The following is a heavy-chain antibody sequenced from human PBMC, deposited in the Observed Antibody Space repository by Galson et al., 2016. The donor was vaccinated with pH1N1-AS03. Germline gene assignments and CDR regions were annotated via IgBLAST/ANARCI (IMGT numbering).Heavy chain of an antibody. CDR2: IRDDGSDR. CDR3: ARHQGVAIAARLSGGLDY. V-gene: IGHV3-30*02. D-gene: IGHD6-6*01. CDR1: GFTFSNHG. J-gene: IGHJ4*02. Sequence: SLRLSCAASGFTFSNHGIHWVRQAPGKGLEWVAFIRDDGSDRHYAKSVKGRFTISRDNSKGTVYLQMNSLRSEDTATYYCARHQGVAIAARLSGGLDYWGQGTLVTVSS.